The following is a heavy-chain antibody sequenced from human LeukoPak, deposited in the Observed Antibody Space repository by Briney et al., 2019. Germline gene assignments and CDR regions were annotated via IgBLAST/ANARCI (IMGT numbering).Heavy chain of an antibody. CDR2: AYYSGHT. Sequence: SETLSLTCTVSGGSISDNYWSWIRQPPGEGLEWIGYAYYSGHTNYNSSLKSRVTMSLDTSKSQFSLRLSSVTAADTAVYFCARHPFATPFVYWGPGTLVTVSS. J-gene: IGHJ4*02. CDR3: ARHPFATPFVY. D-gene: IGHD2-15*01. V-gene: IGHV4-59*08. CDR1: GGSISDNY.